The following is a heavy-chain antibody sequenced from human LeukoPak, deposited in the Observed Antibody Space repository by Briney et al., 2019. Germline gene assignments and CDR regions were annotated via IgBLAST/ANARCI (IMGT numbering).Heavy chain of an antibody. J-gene: IGHJ4*02. CDR3: ARVAGIRHGAPSY. Sequence: ASVKVSCKASGYTFTGYYMHWVRQAPGQGLEWMGWINPNSGGTNYAQKFQGRVTMTRDTSISTAYMELSRLRSDGTAGYYCARVAGIRHGAPSYWGQGTLVTVSS. V-gene: IGHV1-2*02. CDR2: INPNSGGT. D-gene: IGHD1-26*01. CDR1: GYTFTGYY.